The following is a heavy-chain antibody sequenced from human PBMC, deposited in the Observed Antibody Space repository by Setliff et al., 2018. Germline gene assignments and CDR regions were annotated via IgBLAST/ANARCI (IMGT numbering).Heavy chain of an antibody. Sequence: SVKVSCKASGGTFSSYAISWVRQAPGQGLEWMGGIVPIFGTANYAQKFQGRVTITTDESTSTAYMELSSLRSEDTAVYYCARGEREGITMVRGVRGTHYYYGMDVWGQGTTVTVSS. CDR2: IVPIFGTA. V-gene: IGHV1-69*05. D-gene: IGHD3-10*01. CDR3: ARGEREGITMVRGVRGTHYYYGMDV. J-gene: IGHJ6*02. CDR1: GGTFSSYA.